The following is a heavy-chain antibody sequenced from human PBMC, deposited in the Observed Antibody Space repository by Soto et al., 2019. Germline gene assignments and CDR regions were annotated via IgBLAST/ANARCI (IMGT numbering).Heavy chain of an antibody. J-gene: IGHJ4*02. CDR1: GCSISSSSYY. Sequence: SETLSLTCTVSGCSISSSSYYWGWIRQPPGKGLEWIGSIYYSGSTYYNPSPKSRVTISVDTSKNQFSLKLSSVTAADTAVYYCALNAYYYGSGSYYWGQGTLVTVSS. CDR2: IYYSGST. CDR3: ALNAYYYGSGSYY. V-gene: IGHV4-39*01. D-gene: IGHD3-10*01.